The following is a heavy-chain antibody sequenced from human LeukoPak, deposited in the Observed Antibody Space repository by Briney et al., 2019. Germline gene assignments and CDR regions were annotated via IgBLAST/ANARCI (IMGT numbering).Heavy chain of an antibody. Sequence: GGSLRLSCAASGFTFSSYGTHWVRQAPGEGLEWVAFISFDGSNKYYADSVKGRFTISRDKSENTVYLQMNSLRAADTAVYYCAKSSASGNYSYYGMDVWGQGTTVTLSS. J-gene: IGHJ6*02. CDR1: GFTFSSYG. D-gene: IGHD3-10*01. CDR3: AKSSASGNYSYYGMDV. CDR2: ISFDGSNK. V-gene: IGHV3-30*18.